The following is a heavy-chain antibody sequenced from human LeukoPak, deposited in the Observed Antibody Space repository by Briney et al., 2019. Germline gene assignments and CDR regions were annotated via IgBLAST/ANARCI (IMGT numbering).Heavy chain of an antibody. Sequence: GGSLRLSCVASGIDFNVYEMHWVRQSPGKGLEWVALISDNGLRTNYAESLKGRFTVPRDNSMNTINLQMNNLKVEDTAVYFCARERRGYGYGTLDLWGQGTLVSVSS. CDR2: ISDNGLRT. V-gene: IGHV3-30*14. CDR1: GIDFNVYE. J-gene: IGHJ5*02. D-gene: IGHD5-12*01. CDR3: ARERRGYGYGTLDL.